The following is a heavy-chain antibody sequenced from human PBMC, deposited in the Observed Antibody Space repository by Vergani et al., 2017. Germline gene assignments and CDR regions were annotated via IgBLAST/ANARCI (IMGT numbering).Heavy chain of an antibody. CDR1: GFTFDDYA. CDR3: AKDKVDTAMAVYYYYYMDV. D-gene: IGHD5-18*01. V-gene: IGHV3-43D*04. Sequence: EVQLVESGGGLVKPGGSLRLSCAASGFTFDDYAMHWVRQAPGKGLEWVSLISWDGGSTYYADSVKGRFTISRDNSKNSLYLQMNSLRAEDTALYYCAKDKVDTAMAVYYYYYMDVWGKGTTVTVSS. CDR2: ISWDGGST. J-gene: IGHJ6*03.